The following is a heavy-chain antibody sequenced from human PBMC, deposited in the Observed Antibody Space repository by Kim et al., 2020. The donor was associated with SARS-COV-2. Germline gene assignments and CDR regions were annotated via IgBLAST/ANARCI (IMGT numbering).Heavy chain of an antibody. CDR1: GYSFTSYW. CDR2: IDPSDSYT. Sequence: GESLKISCKGSGYSFTSYWISWVRQMPGKGLEWMGRIDPSDSYTNYSPSFQGHVTISADKSISTAYLQWSSLKASDTAMYYCARHMGKASWYWVYWGQGTLVTVSS. CDR3: ARHMGKASWYWVY. D-gene: IGHD6-13*01. V-gene: IGHV5-10-1*01. J-gene: IGHJ4*02.